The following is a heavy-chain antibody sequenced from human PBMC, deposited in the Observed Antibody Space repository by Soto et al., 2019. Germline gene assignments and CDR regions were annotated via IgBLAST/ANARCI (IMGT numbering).Heavy chain of an antibody. CDR2: ISGSGGST. CDR1: VFTFSSYA. Sequence: PGGSLRLSCAASVFTFSSYAMSFVRQAPGKGLEWVSAISGSGGSTYYADSVKGRFTISRDNSKNTLYLQMNSLRAEDTAVYYCAKDRIAAAGTLGWFEPWGQGTMVTVSS. J-gene: IGHJ5*02. CDR3: AKDRIAAAGTLGWFEP. D-gene: IGHD6-13*01. V-gene: IGHV3-23*01.